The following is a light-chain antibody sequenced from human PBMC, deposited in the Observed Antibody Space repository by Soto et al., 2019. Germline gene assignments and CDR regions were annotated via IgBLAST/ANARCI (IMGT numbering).Light chain of an antibody. Sequence: EIVLTQSPGTLSLSPGERATLSCRASQSVSRSYLAWYQQKPGQAPRLLIYGASSRATGIPDRFSGSGSGTDFTLTISRLEPEDFAVYSCQQYDSSPWTLGQGTKVEIK. CDR2: GAS. CDR1: QSVSRSY. J-gene: IGKJ1*01. V-gene: IGKV3-20*01. CDR3: QQYDSSPWT.